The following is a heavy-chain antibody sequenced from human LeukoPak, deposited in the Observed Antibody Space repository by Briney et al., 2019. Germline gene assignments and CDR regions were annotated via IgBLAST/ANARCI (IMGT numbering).Heavy chain of an antibody. J-gene: IGHJ6*04. Sequence: SETLSLTCTVSGGSISSGSYYWSWIRQPAGKGLEWIGRIYTSGSTNYNPSLKSRVTISVDTSKNQFSLKLSSVTAADTAVYYCAGRSSSTSYYGMDVWGKGTTVTVSS. CDR3: AGRSSSTSYYGMDV. D-gene: IGHD2-2*01. V-gene: IGHV4-61*02. CDR1: GGSISSGSYY. CDR2: IYTSGST.